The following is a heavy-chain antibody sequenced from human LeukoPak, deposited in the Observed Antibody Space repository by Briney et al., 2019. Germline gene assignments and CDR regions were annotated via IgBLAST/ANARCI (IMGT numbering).Heavy chain of an antibody. Sequence: SVKVSCKTSGGTFSSSAITWVRQAPGQGLEWMGRIIPVLNITTYAQKFQGSVTITADTSTSTVYMELSSLRSEETAVYYCARDQGLTAPPPYGLDVWGQGTTVIVSS. CDR3: ARDQGLTAPPPYGLDV. CDR1: GGTFSSSA. V-gene: IGHV1-69*04. D-gene: IGHD5-18*01. J-gene: IGHJ6*02. CDR2: IIPVLNIT.